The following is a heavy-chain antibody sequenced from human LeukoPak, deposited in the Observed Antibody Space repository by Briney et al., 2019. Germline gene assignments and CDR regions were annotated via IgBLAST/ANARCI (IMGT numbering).Heavy chain of an antibody. D-gene: IGHD2-21*02. V-gene: IGHV3-7*01. J-gene: IGHJ6*03. Sequence: PGGSLRLSCAASGFTFSRFWMTWVRQAPGKGLEWVANIHPHGSEEYYVDSVKGRFTISRDNAKNSLYLQMDSLRAEDTAVYYCIILTLVTAPRHYMDVWAKGTTVTVSS. CDR1: GFTFSRFW. CDR3: IILTLVTAPRHYMDV. CDR2: IHPHGSEE.